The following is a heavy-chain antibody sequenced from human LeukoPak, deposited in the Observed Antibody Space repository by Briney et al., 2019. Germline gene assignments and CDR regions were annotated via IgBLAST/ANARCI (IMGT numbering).Heavy chain of an antibody. D-gene: IGHD6-19*01. Sequence: PGGSLRLTCAASGFTFDDYAMHWVRQAPGKGLEWVSGISWNSGSIGYADSVKGRFTISRDNAKNSLYLQMNSLRAEDTALYYCAKDRYSSGWYDFDYWGQGTLVTVSS. CDR1: GFTFDDYA. CDR2: ISWNSGSI. J-gene: IGHJ4*02. CDR3: AKDRYSSGWYDFDY. V-gene: IGHV3-9*01.